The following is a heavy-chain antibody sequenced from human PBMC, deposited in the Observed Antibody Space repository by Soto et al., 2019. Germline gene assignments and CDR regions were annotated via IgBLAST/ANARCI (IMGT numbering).Heavy chain of an antibody. CDR2: INPNSGGT. J-gene: IGHJ5*02. Sequence: QVQLVQSGAEVKKPGASVKVSCKASGYTFTGYYMHWVRQDPGQGLEWMGWINPNSGGTNYAQKFQGRVTMTRDTSISTAYMELSRLRSDDTAVYYCARGPITMIVVVTLRPPNWFDPWGQGTLVTVSS. V-gene: IGHV1-2*02. D-gene: IGHD3-22*01. CDR1: GYTFTGYY. CDR3: ARGPITMIVVVTLRPPNWFDP.